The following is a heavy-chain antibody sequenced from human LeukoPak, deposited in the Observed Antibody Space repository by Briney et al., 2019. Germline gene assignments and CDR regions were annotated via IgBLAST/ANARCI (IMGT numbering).Heavy chain of an antibody. V-gene: IGHV3-23*01. Sequence: GGSLRLSCAASGFTFSSYAMSWVRQAPGKGLEWVSAISGSGGSTYYADSVKGRFTISRDNSKNTLYLQFNSLRADDTAVYYCAKGRGTTVTAAANYWGQGTLVTVSS. CDR2: ISGSGGST. J-gene: IGHJ4*02. D-gene: IGHD4-17*01. CDR1: GFTFSSYA. CDR3: AKGRGTTVTAAANY.